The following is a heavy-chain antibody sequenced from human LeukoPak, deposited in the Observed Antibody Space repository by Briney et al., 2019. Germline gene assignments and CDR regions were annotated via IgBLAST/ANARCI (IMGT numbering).Heavy chain of an antibody. J-gene: IGHJ5*02. CDR2: INPSDGAT. D-gene: IGHD4-17*01. CDR1: GYTFTTYY. V-gene: IGHV1-46*01. Sequence: ASVKVSCKASGYTFTTYYIHWVRQAPGQGLQWMGMINPSDGATTYAHRFQGRVTMTRDMSTTTVYMDLRSLRSDDTAVYFCARDRAPTTVTTRGHWFDPWGQGTLVTVSS. CDR3: ARDRAPTTVTTRGHWFDP.